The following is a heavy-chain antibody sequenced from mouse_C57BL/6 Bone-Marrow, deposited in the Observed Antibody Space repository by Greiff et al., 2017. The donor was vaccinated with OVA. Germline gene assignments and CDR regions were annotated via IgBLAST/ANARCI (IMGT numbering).Heavy chain of an antibody. CDR1: GFTFSDFY. Sequence: EVQLVESGGGLVQSGRSLRLSCATSGFTFSDFYMEWVRQAPGKGLEWIAASRNKANDYTTAYSASVKGRFIVSRDTSHSILYLQMNALRAEDTAIYYCARATKDYYAMDYWGQGTSVTVSS. CDR2: SRNKANDYTT. V-gene: IGHV7-1*01. J-gene: IGHJ4*01. CDR3: ARATKDYYAMDY.